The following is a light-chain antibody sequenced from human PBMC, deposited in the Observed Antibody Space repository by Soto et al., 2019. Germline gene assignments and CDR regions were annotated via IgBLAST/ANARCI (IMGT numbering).Light chain of an antibody. Sequence: QSVLTQPPSASGTPGQRATISCSGSSSNVGTNTVHWYQHLPGTAPKLLIYGNNQRPSGVPDRFSGSSSGTSASLAISGLRSEDESDYYCQSYDTSLRYVFGTGTKVTVL. CDR2: GNN. J-gene: IGLJ1*01. V-gene: IGLV1-44*01. CDR1: SSNVGTNT. CDR3: QSYDTSLRYV.